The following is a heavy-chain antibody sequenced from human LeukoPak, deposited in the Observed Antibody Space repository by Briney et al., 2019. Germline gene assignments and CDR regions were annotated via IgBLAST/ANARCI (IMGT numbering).Heavy chain of an antibody. CDR2: ISGSGGST. D-gene: IGHD2-15*01. CDR3: AKDLGGSDY. J-gene: IGHJ4*02. Sequence: GGTLRLSCAASGFTFSSYGMSWVRQAPGKGLEWVSAISGSGGSTYYADSVRGRFTISRDNSKNTLYLQMNSLRAEDTAVYYCAKDLGGSDYWGQGTLVTVSS. V-gene: IGHV3-23*01. CDR1: GFTFSSYG.